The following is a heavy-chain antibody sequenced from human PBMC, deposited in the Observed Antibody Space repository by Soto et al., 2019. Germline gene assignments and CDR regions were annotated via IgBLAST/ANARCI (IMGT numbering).Heavy chain of an antibody. J-gene: IGHJ3*02. V-gene: IGHV3-23*01. Sequence: EVQLLESGGGLVQPGGSLRLSCAASGLTFSTYAMTWVRQAPGKGLEWVSCVSGAGDITYYAESVKGRFTISRDNSKNTLYLQLNRLRAEDTAVYYCAKARSRGWSIPDAFDIWGQGTMVTVSS. CDR2: VSGAGDIT. CDR1: GLTFSTYA. CDR3: AKARSRGWSIPDAFDI. D-gene: IGHD6-19*01.